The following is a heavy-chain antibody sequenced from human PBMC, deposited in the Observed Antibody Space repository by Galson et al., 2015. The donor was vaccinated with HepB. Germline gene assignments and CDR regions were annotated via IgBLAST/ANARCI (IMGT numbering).Heavy chain of an antibody. D-gene: IGHD3-22*01. CDR2: MSYDGSLK. J-gene: IGHJ5*02. Sequence: SLRLSCAASGFTFSTYDMHWVRQAPGRGLEWVASMSYDGSLKHYADSVKGRFTISRDNAKKSLYLQMDSLRPEDTAVYYCAKGGPGRITMMINRSSGFDPWGQGTLVTVSS. CDR3: AKGGPGRITMMINRSSGFDP. CDR1: GFTFSTYD. V-gene: IGHV3-30*18.